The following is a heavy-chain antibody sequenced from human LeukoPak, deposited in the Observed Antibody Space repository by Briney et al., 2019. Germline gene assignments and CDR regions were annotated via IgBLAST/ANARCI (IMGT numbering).Heavy chain of an antibody. D-gene: IGHD3-22*01. J-gene: IGHJ4*02. CDR1: ELTFVVYT. V-gene: IGHV3-48*01. Sequence: GGPLGFSFEALELTFVVYTLTWFGRAPGKGLGGFPYITNSGNSKSYADSVKGRFTISRDNTKNSLYLQMNGLRAEDTAVYYCARTRSSGYLTFDYWGQGILVTVSS. CDR3: ARTRSSGYLTFDY. CDR2: ITNSGNSK.